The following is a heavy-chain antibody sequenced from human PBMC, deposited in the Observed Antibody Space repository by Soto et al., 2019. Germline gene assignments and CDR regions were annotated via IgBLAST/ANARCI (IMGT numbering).Heavy chain of an antibody. Sequence: ASVKVSCKASGYTFTSYYMHWVRQAPGQGLEWMGIINPSGGSTSYAQKFQGRVTMTRDTSTRTVYMELSSLRSEDTAVYYCARGPDIVVVPAARGPCESWGQGNLVIVSS. CDR3: ARGPDIVVVPAARGPCES. V-gene: IGHV1-46*01. CDR2: INPSGGST. J-gene: IGHJ1*01. D-gene: IGHD2-2*01. CDR1: GYTFTSYY.